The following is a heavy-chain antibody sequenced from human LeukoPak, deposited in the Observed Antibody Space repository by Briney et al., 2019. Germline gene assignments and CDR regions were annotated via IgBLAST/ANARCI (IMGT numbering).Heavy chain of an antibody. J-gene: IGHJ4*02. D-gene: IGHD3-9*01. CDR2: IYYSGTT. V-gene: IGHV4-59*12. CDR1: GGSISNYY. Sequence: PSETLSLTCTVSGGSISNYYWNWIRQPPGKGLEWIGYIYYSGTTNYNPSLKSRVSMSVDTSKNQFSLKLSSVTAADTAVYYCARGYYDILTGLGPIDYWGQGTLVTVSS. CDR3: ARGYYDILTGLGPIDY.